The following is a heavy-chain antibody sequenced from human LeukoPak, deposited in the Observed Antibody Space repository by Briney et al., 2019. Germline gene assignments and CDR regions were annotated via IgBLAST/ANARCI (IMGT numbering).Heavy chain of an antibody. D-gene: IGHD6-19*01. Sequence: GASVKVSCKASGYTFTDYYLHWVRQAPGQGLEWMGWIHPNSGGTNYAQKFQGRVAMTRDTSTSTAYMELSSLRSDDTAVYYCARLAAVPGWGQGTLVTVSS. J-gene: IGHJ1*01. CDR3: ARLAAVPG. CDR2: IHPNSGGT. CDR1: GYTFTDYY. V-gene: IGHV1-2*02.